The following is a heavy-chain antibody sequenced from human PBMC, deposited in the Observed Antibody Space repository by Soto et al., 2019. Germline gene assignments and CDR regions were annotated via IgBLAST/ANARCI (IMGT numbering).Heavy chain of an antibody. Sequence: SLKVSCKASGYPVSYPQSHWVGQSPGQGLEWMGRINPKSDDTNYAQKFQGRVTMTRDTSIDTAYLELTGLTSDDTATYYCARKHSLDYIRWGLDPWGQGSLVNV. J-gene: IGHJ5*02. CDR1: GYPVSYPQ. CDR3: ARKHSLDYIRWGLDP. V-gene: IGHV1-2*02. CDR2: INPKSDDT. D-gene: IGHD4-4*01.